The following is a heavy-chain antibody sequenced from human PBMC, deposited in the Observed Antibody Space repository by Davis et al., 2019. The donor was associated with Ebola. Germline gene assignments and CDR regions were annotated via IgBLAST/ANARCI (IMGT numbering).Heavy chain of an antibody. CDR1: GFTFSSYA. J-gene: IGHJ4*02. V-gene: IGHV3-23*01. CDR2: ISGSGGST. D-gene: IGHD2-8*01. CDR3: ASLKPAMDK. Sequence: GESLKISCAASGFTFSSYAMSWVRQAPGKGLEWVSAISGSGGSTYYADSVKGRFTISRDNSKNTLYLQLNSLRAEDTALYYCASLKPAMDKWGQGTLVTVSS.